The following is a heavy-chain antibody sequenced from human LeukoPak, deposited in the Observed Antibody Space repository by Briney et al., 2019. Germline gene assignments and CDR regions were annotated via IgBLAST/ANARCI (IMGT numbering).Heavy chain of an antibody. CDR3: AKEDYDILTGYPAY. CDR1: GFTFSSYA. Sequence: TGGSLRLSCVASGFTFSSYAMSWVRQAPGKGLERVSAVSGSDSHTYYADSVKGRFTISRDNSKNTLYLQMNSLRAEDTAVYYCAKEDYDILTGYPAYWGQGTLVTVSS. J-gene: IGHJ4*02. V-gene: IGHV3-23*01. D-gene: IGHD3-9*01. CDR2: VSGSDSHT.